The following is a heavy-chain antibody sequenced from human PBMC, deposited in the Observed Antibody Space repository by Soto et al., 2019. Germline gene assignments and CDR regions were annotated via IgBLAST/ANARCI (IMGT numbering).Heavy chain of an antibody. Sequence: PGGSLILSCATSGFTFRSYAMHWVRQAPGKGLEWVAVISYDENNRYYTDSVKGRFTISRDNSKNTLYLQVNSLRAEDTAVYYCARAMDTAMDSKDNWFEPWGQGTLVTVSS. V-gene: IGHV3-30-3*01. CDR2: ISYDENNR. CDR1: GFTFRSYA. CDR3: ARAMDTAMDSKDNWFEP. J-gene: IGHJ5*02. D-gene: IGHD5-18*01.